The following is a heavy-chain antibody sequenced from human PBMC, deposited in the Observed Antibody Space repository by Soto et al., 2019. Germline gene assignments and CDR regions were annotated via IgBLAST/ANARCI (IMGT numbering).Heavy chain of an antibody. CDR1: GDSVSSNSYY. CDR3: AKGFSSGMYVDS. D-gene: IGHD6-19*01. Sequence: QVQLQESGPGLVTPSGTLSLTCSVSGDSVSSNSYYGTWIRQPPGKTLEWVGFILSSGGTSTNPSLRGRLSMSVDTSKNQFSMRLTSVTAADTGVYFCAKGFSSGMYVDSWGRGTLVTVSS. J-gene: IGHJ5*01. CDR2: ILSSGGT. V-gene: IGHV4-61*01.